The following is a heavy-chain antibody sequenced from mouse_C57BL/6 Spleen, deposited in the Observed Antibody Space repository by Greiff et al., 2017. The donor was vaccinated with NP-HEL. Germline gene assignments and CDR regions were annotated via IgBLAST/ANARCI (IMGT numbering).Heavy chain of an antibody. D-gene: IGHD2-3*01. Sequence: QVHVKQPGAELVKPGASVKLSCKASGYTFTSYWMHWVKQRPGRGLEWIGRIDPNSGGTKYNEKFKSKATLTVDKPSSTAYMQLSSLTSEDSAVYYCAYSPIYDGYSAWFAYWGQGTLVTVSA. J-gene: IGHJ3*01. CDR2: IDPNSGGT. CDR3: AYSPIYDGYSAWFAY. V-gene: IGHV1-72*01. CDR1: GYTFTSYW.